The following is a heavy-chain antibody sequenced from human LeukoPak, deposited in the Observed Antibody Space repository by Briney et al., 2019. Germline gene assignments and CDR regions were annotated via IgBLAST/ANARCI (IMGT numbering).Heavy chain of an antibody. Sequence: GGSLRLSCAASGFTFSSYSMNWVRQAPGKGLEWVSYISSSSSTIYYADSVKGRFTISRDNAKNSLYLQMNSLRAEDTAVYYCARDRGGANDNWFDPWGQGTLVTVSS. J-gene: IGHJ5*02. CDR2: ISSSSSTI. V-gene: IGHV3-48*04. CDR1: GFTFSSYS. D-gene: IGHD1-26*01. CDR3: ARDRGGANDNWFDP.